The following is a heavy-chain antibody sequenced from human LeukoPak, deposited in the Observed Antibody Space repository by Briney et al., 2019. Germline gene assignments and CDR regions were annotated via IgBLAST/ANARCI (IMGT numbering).Heavy chain of an antibody. D-gene: IGHD3-10*01. V-gene: IGHV4-59*01. CDR3: ARAGDYYVSGSYLGH. CDR2: IYHRGTA. J-gene: IGHJ4*02. CDR1: GSSISSWY. Sequence: SETLSLTCTVSGSSISSWYWSWIRQPPGKGLEWIGYIYHRGTANYNPSLKSRVTISLDTSKNQFSLTLSSVTAADAAVYYCARAGDYYVSGSYLGHWGQGTLVTVSS.